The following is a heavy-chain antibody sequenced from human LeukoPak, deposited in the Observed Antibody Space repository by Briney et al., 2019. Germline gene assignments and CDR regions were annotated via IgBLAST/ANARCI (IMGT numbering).Heavy chain of an antibody. J-gene: IGHJ6*03. D-gene: IGHD5-12*01. CDR2: IYYSGST. CDR1: GGSISSYY. CDR3: ARDRLWGYSGYEDHYYYMDV. Sequence: PSETLSLTCTVSGGSISSYYWSWIRQPPGKGLEWIGYIYYSGSTNYNPSLRSRVTISVDTSKNQFSLKLSSVTAADTAVYYCARDRLWGYSGYEDHYYYMDVWGKGTTVTVSS. V-gene: IGHV4-59*01.